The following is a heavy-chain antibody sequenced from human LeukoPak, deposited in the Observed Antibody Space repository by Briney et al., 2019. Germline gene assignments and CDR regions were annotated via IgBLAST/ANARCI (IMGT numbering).Heavy chain of an antibody. CDR3: ARAGALWFGELYHY. CDR1: GFTFSSYW. D-gene: IGHD3-10*01. Sequence: GGSLRLSCAASGFTFSSYWMSWVRQAPGKGLEWVANIKQDGSEKYYADSVKGRFTISRDNAKNSLYLQMNSLRAEDTAVYYCARAGALWFGELYHYWGQGTLVTVSS. CDR2: IKQDGSEK. J-gene: IGHJ4*02. V-gene: IGHV3-7*01.